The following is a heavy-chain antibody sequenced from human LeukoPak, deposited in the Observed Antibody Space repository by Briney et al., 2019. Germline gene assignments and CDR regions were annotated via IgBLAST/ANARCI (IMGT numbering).Heavy chain of an antibody. D-gene: IGHD3-9*01. CDR1: GGSISSYY. CDR3: ARLRRYDILTGYAGDV. J-gene: IGHJ6*02. Sequence: SETLSLTCTVSGGSISSYYWSWVRQPPGKGLEWIGYIYYSGSTNYNPSLKSRVTISVDTPKNQFSLKLSSVTAADTAVYYCARLRRYDILTGYAGDVWGQGTTVTVSS. V-gene: IGHV4-59*08. CDR2: IYYSGST.